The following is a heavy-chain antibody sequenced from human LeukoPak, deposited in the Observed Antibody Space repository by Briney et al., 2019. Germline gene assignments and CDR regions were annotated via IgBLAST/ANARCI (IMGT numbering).Heavy chain of an antibody. J-gene: IGHJ4*02. Sequence: GGSLRPSCAASRFTFSSYSMNWVRQAPGKGLEWVSSTSSSSSYIYYADSVKGRFTISRDDAKNSLYLEMNSLRAEDTAVYYCARDRSVRGVIIGGQFDYWGQGTLVTVSS. CDR2: TSSSSSYI. D-gene: IGHD3-10*01. V-gene: IGHV3-21*01. CDR3: ARDRSVRGVIIGGQFDY. CDR1: RFTFSSYS.